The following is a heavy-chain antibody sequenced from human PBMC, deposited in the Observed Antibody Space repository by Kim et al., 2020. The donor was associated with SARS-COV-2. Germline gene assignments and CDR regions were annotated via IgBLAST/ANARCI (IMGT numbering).Heavy chain of an antibody. D-gene: IGHD3-3*02. J-gene: IGHJ4*02. CDR3: ASHTLADGWLLDY. CDR1: NFKFNSFA. V-gene: IGHV3-30*04. Sequence: GGSLRLSCAASNFKFNSFAMHWVRQAPGKGLEWVAVISKDGRNQYYADSVKDRFTIARGNSKNTLYLQMSSLKPEDTAIYYCASHTLADGWLLDYWGQG. CDR2: ISKDGRNQ.